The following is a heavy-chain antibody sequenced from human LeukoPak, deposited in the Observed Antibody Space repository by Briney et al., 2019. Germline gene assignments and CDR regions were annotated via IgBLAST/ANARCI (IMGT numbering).Heavy chain of an antibody. CDR2: IYYSGST. D-gene: IGHD3-22*01. CDR3: ARVRNSSRGGWFDP. V-gene: IGHV4-31*03. Sequence: PSETLSLTCTVSGGSINSGGYYWSWIRQHPGKGLERIGYIYYSGSTYYNPSLKSRVTISVDTSKNQFSLKLSSVTAADTAVYYCARVRNSSRGGWFDPWGQGTLVTVSS. CDR1: GGSINSGGYY. J-gene: IGHJ5*02.